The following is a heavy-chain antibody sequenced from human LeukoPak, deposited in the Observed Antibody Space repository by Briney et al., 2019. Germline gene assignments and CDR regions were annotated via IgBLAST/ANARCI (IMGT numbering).Heavy chain of an antibody. CDR2: ILPIFGTT. D-gene: IGHD3/OR15-3a*01. J-gene: IGHJ4*02. CDR3: ARDENFGTGSTH. V-gene: IGHV1-69*13. Sequence: SVKVSCKASEYTFTGYYMHWVRQAPGQGLEWMGGILPIFGTTPYAQNFQGRVTVSADESTSTVYLALTNLTFEDTAIYYCARDENFGTGSTHWGQGIPVTVAS. CDR1: EYTFTGYY.